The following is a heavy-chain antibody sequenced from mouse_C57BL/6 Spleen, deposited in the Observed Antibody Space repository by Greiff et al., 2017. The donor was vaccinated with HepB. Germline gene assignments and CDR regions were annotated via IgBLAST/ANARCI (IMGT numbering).Heavy chain of an antibody. CDR3: ARGGAYGSSAWFAY. V-gene: IGHV1-39*01. CDR2: INPNYGTT. D-gene: IGHD1-1*01. J-gene: IGHJ3*01. CDR1: GYSFTDYN. Sequence: EVQLQESGPELVKPGASVKISCKASGYSFTDYNMNWVKQSNGKSLEWIGVINPNYGTTSYNQKFKGKATLTVDQSSSTAYMQLNSLTSEDSAVYYCARGGAYGSSAWFAYWGQGTLVTVSA.